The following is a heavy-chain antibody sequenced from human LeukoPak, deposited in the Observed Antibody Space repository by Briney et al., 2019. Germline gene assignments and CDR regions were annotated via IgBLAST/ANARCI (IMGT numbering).Heavy chain of an antibody. D-gene: IGHD3-16*01. CDR2: ISKDGDIT. CDR3: ARAIRLNYYYTDA. V-gene: IGHV3-64*02. Sequence: GGSLRLSCAASGFSFSSYAMHWVRQAPGKGPESVTLISKDGDITVYADSVKGRFAISRENPRSTVYLQMGGMRTEAMAVYYCARAIRLNYYYTDAWGKGTTVTVSS. J-gene: IGHJ6*03. CDR1: GFSFSSYA.